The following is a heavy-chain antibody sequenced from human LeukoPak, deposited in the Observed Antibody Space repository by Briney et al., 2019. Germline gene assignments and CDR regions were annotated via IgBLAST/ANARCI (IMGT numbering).Heavy chain of an antibody. CDR3: AKPELPNNAINYYFDY. V-gene: IGHV3-23*01. Sequence: GGSLRLSRAASGFTFSSYAMSWVRQAPGKGLDWVSSISGGGGTTYYADSVKGRFTISRDTSTLYLQMNSLRAEDTAVYYCAKPELPNNAINYYFDYWGRGTLVTVSS. CDR1: GFTFSSYA. CDR2: ISGGGGTT. J-gene: IGHJ4*02. D-gene: IGHD2-21*01.